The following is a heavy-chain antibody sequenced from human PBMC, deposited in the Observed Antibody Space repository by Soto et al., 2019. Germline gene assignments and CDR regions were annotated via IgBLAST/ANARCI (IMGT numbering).Heavy chain of an antibody. CDR1: GVSISSGGYY. Sequence: VQLQESGPGLVKPSQTLSLTCTVSGVSISSGGYYWSSIRQHPGKCLEWIGYIYYSGSTYYNPSLTSRVTISVDTSKTQFSLKLSSVTAAGTAVYYCARSIFPWGQGTLVTVSS. CDR2: IYYSGST. CDR3: ARSIFP. J-gene: IGHJ5*02. D-gene: IGHD6-6*01. V-gene: IGHV4-31*03.